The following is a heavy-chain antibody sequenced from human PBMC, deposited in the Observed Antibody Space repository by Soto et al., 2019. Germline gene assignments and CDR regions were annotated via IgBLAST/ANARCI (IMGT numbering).Heavy chain of an antibody. V-gene: IGHV1-2*04. CDR3: ARGLPYYDFWSGYLEGWFDP. Sequence: ASVKVSCKASGYTFTGYYMHWVRQAPGQGLEWMGWINPNSGGTNYAQKFQGWVTMTRDTSISTAYMELSRLRSDDTAVYYCARGLPYYDFWSGYLEGWFDPWGQGXLVTVSS. CDR1: GYTFTGYY. CDR2: INPNSGGT. J-gene: IGHJ5*02. D-gene: IGHD3-3*01.